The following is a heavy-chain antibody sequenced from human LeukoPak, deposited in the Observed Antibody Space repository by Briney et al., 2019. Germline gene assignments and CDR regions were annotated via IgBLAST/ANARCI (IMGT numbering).Heavy chain of an antibody. J-gene: IGHJ4*02. CDR1: GFTFSNAW. D-gene: IGHD3-10*01. CDR2: IKSKTDGGTT. CDR3: TTDGFFYAGFGELLQMVY. V-gene: IGHV3-15*01. Sequence: GGSLRLSCAASGFTFSNAWMSWVRQAPGKGLEWVGRIKSKTDGGTTDYAAPVKGRFTISRDDSKNTLYLQMNSLKTEDTAVYYCTTDGFFYAGFGELLQMVYWGQGTLVTVSS.